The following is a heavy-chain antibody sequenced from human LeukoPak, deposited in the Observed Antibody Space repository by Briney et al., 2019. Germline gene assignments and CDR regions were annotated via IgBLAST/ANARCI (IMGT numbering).Heavy chain of an antibody. CDR1: GFTFRNYW. V-gene: IGHV3-7*05. CDR2: IKQDGSQK. J-gene: IGHJ5*02. Sequence: GGSLRLSCATSGFTFRNYWMSWVRQAPGKGLQWVANIKQDGSQKYYVDSVKGRFTISRDNAKNSLFLQMDSLRVEDTAVYYCANVISARPAWGQGTLVTASS. D-gene: IGHD6-6*01. CDR3: ANVISARPA.